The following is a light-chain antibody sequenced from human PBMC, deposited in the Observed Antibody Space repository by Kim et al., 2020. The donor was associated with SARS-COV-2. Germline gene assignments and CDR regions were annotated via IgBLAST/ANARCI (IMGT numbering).Light chain of an antibody. CDR3: QSYDSSLSGSV. Sequence: QSVLTQQPSVSGAPGQRVTISCNGSSSNIGAGYDVHWYQQLPGTAPKLLIYGNSTRPSGVPDRFSGSKSGTSASLAITGLQAEDEADYYCQSYDSSLSGSVFGGGTKLTVL. CDR2: GNS. CDR1: SSNIGAGYD. J-gene: IGLJ2*01. V-gene: IGLV1-40*01.